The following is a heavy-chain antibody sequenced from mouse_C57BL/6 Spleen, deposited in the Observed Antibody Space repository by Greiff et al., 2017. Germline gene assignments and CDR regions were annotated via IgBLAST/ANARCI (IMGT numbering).Heavy chain of an antibody. CDR2: IGPGSGST. Sequence: VKLMESGAELVKPGASVKISCKASGYTFTDYYINWVKQRPGQGLEWIGKIGPGSGSTYYNEKFKGKATLTADKSSSTAYMQLSSLTSEDSAVYFCHGSSYVEDWYFDVWGTGTTVTVSS. CDR1: GYTFTDYY. CDR3: HGSSYVEDWYFDV. D-gene: IGHD1-1*01. J-gene: IGHJ1*03. V-gene: IGHV1-77*01.